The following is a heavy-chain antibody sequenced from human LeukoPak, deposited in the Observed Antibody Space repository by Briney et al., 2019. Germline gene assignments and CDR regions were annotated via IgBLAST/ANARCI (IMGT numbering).Heavy chain of an antibody. V-gene: IGHV1-2*02. CDR1: GYTFTGYY. J-gene: IGHJ4*02. Sequence: ASVKVSCKASGYTFTGYYMHWVRQAPGQGLEWMGWINPNSGGTNYAQKFQGRVTITRDSSINTAYMDLTNLRSDDTALYYCARGQSGRRFLADYWGQGTLVTVSS. CDR2: INPNSGGT. CDR3: ARGQSGRRFLADY. D-gene: IGHD3-3*01.